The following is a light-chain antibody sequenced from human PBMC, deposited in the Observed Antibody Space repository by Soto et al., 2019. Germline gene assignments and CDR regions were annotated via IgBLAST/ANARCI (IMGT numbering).Light chain of an antibody. CDR2: NAS. V-gene: IGKV1-9*01. CDR1: QAISSY. CDR3: QQFNSYPIT. Sequence: DIQLTQSPSFLSASVGDRVTITCRASQAISSYLAWYQQKPGKAPKLLIHNASTLHSVVTSRFSGSGSGTEFTLTINSLQPEDFATYYCQQFNSYPITFGQGTRLDIK. J-gene: IGKJ5*01.